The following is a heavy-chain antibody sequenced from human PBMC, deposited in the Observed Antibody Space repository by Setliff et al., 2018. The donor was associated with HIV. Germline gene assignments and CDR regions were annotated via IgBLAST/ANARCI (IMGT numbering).Heavy chain of an antibody. CDR3: AKDITRGDYFMDV. CDR1: GFTFDDYT. V-gene: IGHV3-43*01. Sequence: PGGSLRLSCAASGFTFDDYTMHWVRQAPGKGLEWVSLISWDGGSTYYADSVKGRFTISRDNSENSPYLQMNSLRSEDTALYYCAKDITRGDYFMDVWGQGTTVTVSS. J-gene: IGHJ6*03. D-gene: IGHD2-2*01. CDR2: ISWDGGST.